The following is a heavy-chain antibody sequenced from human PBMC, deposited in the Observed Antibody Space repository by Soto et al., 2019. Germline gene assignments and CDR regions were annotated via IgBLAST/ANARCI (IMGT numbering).Heavy chain of an antibody. Sequence: GGSLRLSCAASGFTLSSSVMSWVRQAPGKGLEWVSTSGISGGTYYADSVKGRFIISRDNSKNTLYLQMNSLRAEDTAVYYCAKRVGRSDSSAYYYFDYWGQGTLVTVSS. CDR2: SGISGGT. D-gene: IGHD3-22*01. CDR3: AKRVGRSDSSAYYYFDY. CDR1: GFTLSSSV. J-gene: IGHJ4*02. V-gene: IGHV3-23*01.